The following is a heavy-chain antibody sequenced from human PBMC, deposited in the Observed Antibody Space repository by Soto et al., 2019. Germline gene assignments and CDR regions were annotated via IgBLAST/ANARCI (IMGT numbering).Heavy chain of an antibody. Sequence: EVQLEESGGGLVKPGGSLRLSCAASGFTFSRAWMSWVRQAPGKGLEWVGRIKSKSDGETTDYAAPVKGRFTISRDDSKNTLYLQMNSLKTEDTAVDYCTRIAAYDYDGMDVW. CDR2: IKSKSDGETT. J-gene: IGHJ6*01. CDR3: TRIAAYDYDGMDV. CDR1: GFTFSRAW. D-gene: IGHD6-25*01. V-gene: IGHV3-15*01.